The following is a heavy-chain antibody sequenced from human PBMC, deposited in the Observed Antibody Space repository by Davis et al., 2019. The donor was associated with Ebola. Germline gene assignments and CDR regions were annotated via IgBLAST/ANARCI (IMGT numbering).Heavy chain of an antibody. Sequence: PGGSLRLSCTASTSTFTTHAIHWVRQAPGKGLEWVAVISHDGGMKYYADFVRARFIISRDNSKNTVYLQMSSLAPKDTAVYYCAKSSSDLTATPFDYWGQGTLVTVSS. J-gene: IGHJ4*02. V-gene: IGHV3-30*18. CDR3: AKSSSDLTATPFDY. CDR2: ISHDGGMK. CDR1: TSTFTTHA.